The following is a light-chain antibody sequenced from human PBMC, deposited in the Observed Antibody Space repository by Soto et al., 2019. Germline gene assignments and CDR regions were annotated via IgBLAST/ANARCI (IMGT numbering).Light chain of an antibody. CDR1: QSISSN. CDR2: RTS. CDR3: QQYNKWPRT. V-gene: IGKV3-15*01. Sequence: EIVLTQSPGTLSLSAGERASLSFRASQSISSNLAWYQQKPGQAPRLLMFRTSSRATGFPARFSGSGSGTEFNLTISSLQSEDFAVYNCQQYNKWPRTFGQGTKVDI. J-gene: IGKJ2*01.